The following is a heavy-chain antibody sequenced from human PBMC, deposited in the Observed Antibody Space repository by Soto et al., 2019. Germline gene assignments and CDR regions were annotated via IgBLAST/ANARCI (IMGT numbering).Heavy chain of an antibody. D-gene: IGHD4-17*01. CDR3: ARVATVTTYNWFDP. V-gene: IGHV4-34*01. J-gene: IGHJ5*02. CDR2: INHSGST. CDR1: GGSFSGYY. Sequence: SETLSLTCAVYGGSFSGYYWSWIRQPPGKGLEWIGEINHSGSTNYNPSLKSRFTISVDTSKNQFSLKLSSVTAADTAVYYCARVATVTTYNWFDPWGQGTLVTVSS.